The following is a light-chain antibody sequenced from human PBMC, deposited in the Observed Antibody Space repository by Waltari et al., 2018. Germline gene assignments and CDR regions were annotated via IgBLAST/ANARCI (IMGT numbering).Light chain of an antibody. V-gene: IGKV1-5*03. CDR3: QQYNSYLYT. J-gene: IGKJ2*01. Sequence: DIQMTQSPSTLSASVGDRVTITCRASTSISSWLAWYQQKPGKAPELRIYKSSSLESGVPSRFSGSGSGTEFTLTSSSLQPDDFATYYCQQYNSYLYTFGQGTKLEIK. CDR2: KSS. CDR1: TSISSW.